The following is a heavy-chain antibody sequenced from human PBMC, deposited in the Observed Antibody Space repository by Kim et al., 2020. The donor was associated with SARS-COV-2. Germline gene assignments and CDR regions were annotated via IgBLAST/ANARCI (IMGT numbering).Heavy chain of an antibody. CDR3: TTGTTY. D-gene: IGHD4-17*01. Sequence: KQNGGVKRYGESVNGRCTISRDNAKNSLYLQMDTLGAEDTALYYCTTGTTYWGQGTLVTVSS. V-gene: IGHV3-7*03. CDR2: KQNGGVK. J-gene: IGHJ4*02.